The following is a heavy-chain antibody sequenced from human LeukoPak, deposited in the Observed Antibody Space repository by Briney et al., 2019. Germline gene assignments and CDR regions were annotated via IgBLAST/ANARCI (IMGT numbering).Heavy chain of an antibody. Sequence: SQTLSPTCAISGDSVSSNSAAWNWIRQSPSRGLEWLGRTYYRSKWYNDYAVSVKSRITINPDTSKNQFSLQLNSVTPEDTAVYYCARDPVGYCSGGSCWTRGWFDPWGQGTLVTVSS. D-gene: IGHD2-15*01. CDR1: GDSVSSNSAA. CDR3: ARDPVGYCSGGSCWTRGWFDP. J-gene: IGHJ5*02. V-gene: IGHV6-1*01. CDR2: TYYRSKWYN.